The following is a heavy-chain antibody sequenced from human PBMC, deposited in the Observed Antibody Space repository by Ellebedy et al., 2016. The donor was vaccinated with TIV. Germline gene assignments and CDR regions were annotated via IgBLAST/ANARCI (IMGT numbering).Heavy chain of an antibody. J-gene: IGHJ3*01. CDR3: ARDSTRGGNSGRFDDVFDL. V-gene: IGHV1-69*04. D-gene: IGHD4-23*01. Sequence: ASAKVSCKASGGTLSRHAISWVRQAPGQGLEWMGRIIPILGITNYAQNFQGRVTSTADTSMSTVYMELSSLRSEDTAVYYCARDSTRGGNSGRFDDVFDLWGQGTMITVSS. CDR1: GGTLSRHA. CDR2: IIPILGIT.